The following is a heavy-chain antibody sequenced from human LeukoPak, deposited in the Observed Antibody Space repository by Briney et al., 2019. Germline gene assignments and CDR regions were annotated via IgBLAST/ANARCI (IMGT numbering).Heavy chain of an antibody. CDR2: ISSDGSIT. V-gene: IGHV3-74*01. D-gene: IGHD2-2*01. Sequence: PGGSLRLSCAASGFTFSTYWMHWVRQAPGKGLVRVSRISSDGSITDYADSVKGRFTISRDNAKNTLYLQMNSLRAEDMALYYCAKGQVPAAIARDAFDIWGQGTMVTVSS. J-gene: IGHJ3*02. CDR1: GFTFSTYW. CDR3: AKGQVPAAIARDAFDI.